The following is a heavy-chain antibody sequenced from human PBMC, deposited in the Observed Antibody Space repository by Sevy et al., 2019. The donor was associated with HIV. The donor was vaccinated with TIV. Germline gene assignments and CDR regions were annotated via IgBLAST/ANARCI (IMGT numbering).Heavy chain of an antibody. V-gene: IGHV5-51*01. Sequence: GESLKISCKGSGFSFTSNWIGWVRQMPGKGLEWMGFIYPDDSDTRYSPSFEGHVTISADKSINTAYVQWSSLKASDTAIYYCAAMATEGYYYMDVWGKGTTVTVS. J-gene: IGHJ6*03. CDR2: IYPDDSDT. CDR1: GFSFTSNW. CDR3: AAMATEGYYYMDV. D-gene: IGHD5-18*01.